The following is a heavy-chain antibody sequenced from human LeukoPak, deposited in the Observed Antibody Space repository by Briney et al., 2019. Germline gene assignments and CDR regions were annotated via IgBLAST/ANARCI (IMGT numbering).Heavy chain of an antibody. J-gene: IGHJ5*02. Sequence: GASVKVSCKASGYPFNNYDINWVRQATGQGLEWMVWMNPHSGKTGYAQNFQGRVTMTRDTSISTAYMELSSLRSEDTAVYYCARLSSHYGDYKVDPWGQGTLVTVSS. CDR2: MNPHSGKT. D-gene: IGHD4-17*01. CDR3: ARLSSHYGDYKVDP. V-gene: IGHV1-8*01. CDR1: GYPFNNYD.